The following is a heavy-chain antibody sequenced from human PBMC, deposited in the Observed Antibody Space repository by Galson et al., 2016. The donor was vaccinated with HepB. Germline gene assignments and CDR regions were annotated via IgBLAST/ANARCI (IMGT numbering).Heavy chain of an antibody. CDR2: ISAYNGEI. CDR1: GYSFSNYG. J-gene: IGHJ4*02. CDR3: ARGPSVPLSGDY. D-gene: IGHD2-2*01. Sequence: SVKISCKASGYSFSNYGIIWVRQAPGQGLQWMAWISAYNGEIYYAQNFRDRVTVTTDTSTSTAYMELRGLISDGTAMYYCARGPSVPLSGDYWGQGTLVTVSS. V-gene: IGHV1-18*01.